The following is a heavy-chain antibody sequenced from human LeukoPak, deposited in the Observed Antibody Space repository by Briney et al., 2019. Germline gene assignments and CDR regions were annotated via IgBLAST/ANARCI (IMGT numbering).Heavy chain of an antibody. CDR3: ARVVGYSSSSNWFDP. CDR2: IIPIFGTA. CDR1: GGTFSSYA. V-gene: IGHV1-69*06. Sequence: SVKVSCKASGGTFSSYAISWVRQAPGQGLEWMGGIIPIFGTANYAQKFQGRVTITADKSTSTAYMELSSLRSEDMAVYYCARVVGYSSSSNWFDPWGQGTLVTVSS. J-gene: IGHJ5*02. D-gene: IGHD6-13*01.